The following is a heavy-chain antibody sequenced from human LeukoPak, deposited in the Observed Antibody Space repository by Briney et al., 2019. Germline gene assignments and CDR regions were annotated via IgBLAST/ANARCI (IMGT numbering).Heavy chain of an antibody. D-gene: IGHD4-11*01. Sequence: ASETVPCKASGYTFTGYYFHWLRQPPAQGLEWMGWINPNTAGTNHAQKSLDEGPLTCDTATATAYTELTRLTSDDTAVYYYATSARDYRAGHYYYMGVWGTGTSVTVSS. CDR3: ATSARDYRAGHYYYMGV. CDR2: INPNTAGT. J-gene: IGHJ6*03. V-gene: IGHV1-2*02. CDR1: GYTFTGYY.